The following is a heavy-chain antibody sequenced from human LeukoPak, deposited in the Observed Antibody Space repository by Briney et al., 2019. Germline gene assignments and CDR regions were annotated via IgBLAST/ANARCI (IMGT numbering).Heavy chain of an antibody. D-gene: IGHD1-26*01. CDR1: GGTFSSYA. V-gene: IGHV1-69*04. J-gene: IGHJ5*02. CDR3: AREELKWALRDRSPNKEYNWFDP. Sequence: GASVKVSCKASGGTFSSYAISWVRQAPGQGLEWMGRIIPILGIANYAQKFQGRVTITADKSTSTAYMELSSLRSEDTAVYYCAREELKWALRDRSPNKEYNWFDPWGQGTLVTVSS. CDR2: IIPILGIA.